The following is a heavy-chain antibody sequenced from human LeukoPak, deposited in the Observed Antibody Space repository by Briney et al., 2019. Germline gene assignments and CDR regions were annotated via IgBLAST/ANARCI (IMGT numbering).Heavy chain of an antibody. CDR3: ARGRGSSFLRWYYYYGMDV. CDR2: IYYSGST. V-gene: IGHV4-59*01. CDR1: GFSISSYY. Sequence: SETLSLTCTVSGFSISSYYWSWIRQPPGKGLEWIGYIYYSGSTNYNPSLKSRVTISVDTSRNQFSLKLSSVTAADTAVYYCARGRGSSFLRWYYYYGMDVWGQGTTVTVSS. J-gene: IGHJ6*02. D-gene: IGHD4-23*01.